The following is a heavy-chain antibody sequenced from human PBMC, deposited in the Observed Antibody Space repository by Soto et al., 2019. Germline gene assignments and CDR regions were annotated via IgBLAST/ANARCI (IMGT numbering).Heavy chain of an antibody. D-gene: IGHD3-9*01. V-gene: IGHV3-30*18. J-gene: IGHJ5*02. CDR3: AKDAILRYFDPPGFDP. CDR2: ISYDGSNK. Sequence: QVQLVESGGGVVQPGRSLRLSCAASGFTFSSYGMHWVRQAPGKGLEWVAVISYDGSNKYYADSVKGRFTISRDNSKNTLYLQMNSLRAEDTAVYYCAKDAILRYFDPPGFDPWGQGTLVTVSS. CDR1: GFTFSSYG.